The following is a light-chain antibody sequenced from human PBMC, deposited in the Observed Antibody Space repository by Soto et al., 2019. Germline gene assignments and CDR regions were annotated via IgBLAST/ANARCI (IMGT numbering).Light chain of an antibody. Sequence: DIQLTPSPSSLSASVGDRITITCRASQDIGNYLNWYQQKPGKAPKLLIYDAFTLESGVPSRFSGSGSGTDFTFTISSLQPEDFATYYCQQYDNVPITFGQGTRLEIK. J-gene: IGKJ5*01. CDR3: QQYDNVPIT. V-gene: IGKV1-33*01. CDR2: DAF. CDR1: QDIGNY.